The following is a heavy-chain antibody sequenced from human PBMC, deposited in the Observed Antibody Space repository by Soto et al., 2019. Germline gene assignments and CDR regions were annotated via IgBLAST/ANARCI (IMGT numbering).Heavy chain of an antibody. J-gene: IGHJ4*02. CDR3: AHRILRTVFGLVTPTAIYFDF. Sequence: QITLNESGPTVVKPAETLTLTCTFSGFSLTTSGVGVGWIRQSPGKAPEWLALIYWDDDKRYSTSLKSRLTITTDTSKHQVVLTMASVDPADTATYYCAHRILRTVFGLVTPTAIYFDFWGQGTPVVVSS. V-gene: IGHV2-5*02. D-gene: IGHD3-3*01. CDR2: IYWDDDK. CDR1: GFSLTTSGVG.